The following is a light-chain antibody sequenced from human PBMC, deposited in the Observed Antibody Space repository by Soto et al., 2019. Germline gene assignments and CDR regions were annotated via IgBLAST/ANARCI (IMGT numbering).Light chain of an antibody. CDR3: QKYYSGLIT. CDR2: GAS. J-gene: IGKJ5*01. V-gene: IGKV1-27*01. CDR1: QDVGNY. Sequence: IQMTQSPSSLSSSLRDRVSSTCRTSQDVGNYLAWYQQKPGKVPRLLIYGASTLQSGVPSRFSGSGFGTDFTLTISSLQPEDLATYYCQKYYSGLITFGQGTRLEN.